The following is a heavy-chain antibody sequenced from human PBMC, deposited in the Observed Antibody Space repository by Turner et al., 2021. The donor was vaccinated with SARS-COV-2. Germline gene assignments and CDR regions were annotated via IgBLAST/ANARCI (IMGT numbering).Heavy chain of an antibody. V-gene: IGHV3-21*01. D-gene: IGHD6-13*01. CDR1: GFTLSSYS. J-gene: IGHJ6*02. Sequence: EVQLVESGGGLVKPGGSLRLSCAASGFTLSSYSMNWVRQAPGKGLEWVSSMSSSSSDIYYADSVKGRFTISRDNAKNSLYLQMNSLRAEDTAVYYCASIAAADPKYYHYYGMDVWGQGTTVTVSS. CDR3: ASIAAADPKYYHYYGMDV. CDR2: MSSSSSDI.